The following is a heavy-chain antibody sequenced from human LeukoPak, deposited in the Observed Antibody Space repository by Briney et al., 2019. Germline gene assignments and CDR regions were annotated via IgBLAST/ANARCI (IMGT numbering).Heavy chain of an antibody. CDR2: ISGGVIST. J-gene: IGHJ4*02. Sequence: GGSLRLSCAASGXPFSSYAVSWVRQAPGKGLEWVSAISGGVISTYYADSVKGRFTISRDNSKNTMYLQMNSLRAEDTAVYYCAKELSGGSSWYYFDYWGQGTLVTVSS. D-gene: IGHD6-13*01. CDR1: GXPFSSYA. CDR3: AKELSGGSSWYYFDY. V-gene: IGHV3-23*01.